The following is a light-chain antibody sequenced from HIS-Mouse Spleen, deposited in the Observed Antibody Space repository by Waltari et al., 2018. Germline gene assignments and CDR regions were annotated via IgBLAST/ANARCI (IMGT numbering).Light chain of an antibody. J-gene: IGLJ2*01. V-gene: IGLV2-14*03. CDR1: RSDVGGYNS. Sequence: QSALTQPASVSGSPGQSITIPCTVTRSDVGGYNSVSWYQQHPGKAPKLMIYDVSNRPSGVSNRFSGSQSGNTASLTISGLQAEDEADYYCSSYTSSSVVFGGGTKLTVL. CDR2: DVS. CDR3: SSYTSSSVV.